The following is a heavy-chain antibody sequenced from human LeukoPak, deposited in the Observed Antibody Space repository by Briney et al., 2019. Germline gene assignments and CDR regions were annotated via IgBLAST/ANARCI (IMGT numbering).Heavy chain of an antibody. CDR1: GGSISSSSYY. Sequence: PSETLSLTCTVSGGSISSSSYYWGWLRQPPGTGLEWIRSIYYSGSTYYNPSLKSRVTISADTSKNHFSLKLSSVTAADTPVYYCAIVAGYYYYYMDVWGKGTPVTVSS. J-gene: IGHJ6*03. CDR2: IYYSGST. V-gene: IGHV4-39*07. CDR3: AIVAGYYYYYMDV. D-gene: IGHD6-19*01.